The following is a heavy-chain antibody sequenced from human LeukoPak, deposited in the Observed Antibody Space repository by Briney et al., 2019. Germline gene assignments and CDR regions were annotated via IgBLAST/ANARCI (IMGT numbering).Heavy chain of an antibody. CDR1: GFTFSSYS. Sequence: GGSLRLSCAASGFTFSSYSMNWVRQAPGKGLEWVSSISSSSSYIYYADSVKGRFTISRDNAKNSLYLQMNSLRAEDTAVYYCARGITMIVGRAFDIWGQETMVTVSS. CDR2: ISSSSSYI. J-gene: IGHJ3*02. CDR3: ARGITMIVGRAFDI. D-gene: IGHD3-22*01. V-gene: IGHV3-21*01.